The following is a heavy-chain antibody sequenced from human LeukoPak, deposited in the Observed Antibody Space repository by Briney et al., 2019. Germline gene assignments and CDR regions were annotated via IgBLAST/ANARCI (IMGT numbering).Heavy chain of an antibody. V-gene: IGHV4-59*08. CDR3: ARRRASGFGELLDY. CDR1: GGSISGYY. Sequence: SETLSLTCTVSGGSISGYYWTWIRQPPGRGLEWIGYIYDSGSTNFNPSLKSRVTISVDTSKNQFSLKLSSVTAAGTAVYYCARRRASGFGELLDYWGQGTLVTVSS. J-gene: IGHJ4*02. D-gene: IGHD3-10*01. CDR2: IYDSGST.